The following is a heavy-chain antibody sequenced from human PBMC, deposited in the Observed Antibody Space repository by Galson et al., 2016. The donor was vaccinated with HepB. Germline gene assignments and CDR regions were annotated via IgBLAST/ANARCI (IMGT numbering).Heavy chain of an antibody. CDR1: GYRFTNNW. V-gene: IGHV5-51*01. Sequence: QSGAEVKKPGESLKISCQGSGYRFTNNWIHWVRQMPGKGLEWMGFIYPGASDTRYSPSFQGQVTFSADKSISTAYLEWSSLKASDTGIYYCARHVNLARERGEKSYFDGMAVWGQGTAVTVSS. J-gene: IGHJ6*01. CDR3: ARHVNLARERGEKSYFDGMAV. D-gene: IGHD3-10*01. CDR2: IYPGASDT.